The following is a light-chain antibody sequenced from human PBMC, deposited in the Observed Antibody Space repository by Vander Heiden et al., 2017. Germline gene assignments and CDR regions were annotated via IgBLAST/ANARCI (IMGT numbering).Light chain of an antibody. CDR3: QQYGDSAT. CDR2: GAS. CDR1: QSVSAGY. Sequence: ETVLTQSPGTLSLSPGERATLSCRASQSVSAGYLAWYQQKPGQAPRLLIYGASSRATGIPDRFSGSGSGTDFTLTISRLEPEDFAVYYCQQYGDSATFGGGTRVEIK. J-gene: IGKJ4*01. V-gene: IGKV3-20*01.